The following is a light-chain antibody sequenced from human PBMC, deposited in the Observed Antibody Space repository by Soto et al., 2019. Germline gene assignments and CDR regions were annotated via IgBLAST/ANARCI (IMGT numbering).Light chain of an antibody. J-gene: IGKJ2*01. CDR1: QSVSSSY. CDR2: DTS. CDR3: QQYGASPPYT. Sequence: EIVLTQSPGTLSLSPGERATLSCRASQSVSSSYLAWYQQKPGQAPRLLIYDTSTTATGIPDRFSGSGSGTDFTLTISSLQSEDFAVYYCQQYGASPPYTFGQGTKVDI. V-gene: IGKV3-20*01.